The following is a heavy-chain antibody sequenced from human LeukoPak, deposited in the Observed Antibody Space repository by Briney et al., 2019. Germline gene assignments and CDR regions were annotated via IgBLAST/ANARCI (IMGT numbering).Heavy chain of an antibody. CDR1: GGSISSSSYY. CDR3: ARLQYSSGWYRGSIDY. J-gene: IGHJ4*02. Sequence: PSETLSLTCAVSGGSISSSSYYWGWIRQPPGKGLEWIGSIYYSGSTYHNPSLKRRVTISVDTSKNQFSLKLSSVTAADTAVYYCARLQYSSGWYRGSIDYWGQGTLVTVSS. V-gene: IGHV4-39*01. D-gene: IGHD6-19*01. CDR2: IYYSGST.